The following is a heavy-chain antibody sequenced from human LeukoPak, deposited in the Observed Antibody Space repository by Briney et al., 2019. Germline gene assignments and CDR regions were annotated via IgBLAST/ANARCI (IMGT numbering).Heavy chain of an antibody. CDR2: MYYSGSG. CDR3: ARGARSDY. Sequence: SETLSLTCTVSAGSISSYYWSWIRQPPGKGLEWIAYMYYSGSGNYNPSLKSRVTMSIDTSKSQFSLKLNSVTAADTAVYYCARGARSDYWGQGTLVTVSS. V-gene: IGHV4-59*08. J-gene: IGHJ4*02. CDR1: AGSISSYY.